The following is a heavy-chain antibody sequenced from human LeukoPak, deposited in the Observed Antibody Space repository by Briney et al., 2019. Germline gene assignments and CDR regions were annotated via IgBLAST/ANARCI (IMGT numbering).Heavy chain of an antibody. Sequence: SETLSLTCTVSGGSISSYYWSWIRQPPGKGLEWIGYIYYSGSTNYNPSLKSRVTISVDTSKNQFSLKLSSVTAADTAVYYCARSMDIVAYYFDYWGQGTLVTVSS. D-gene: IGHD5-12*01. CDR1: GGSISSYY. J-gene: IGHJ4*02. CDR3: ARSMDIVAYYFDY. CDR2: IYYSGST. V-gene: IGHV4-59*01.